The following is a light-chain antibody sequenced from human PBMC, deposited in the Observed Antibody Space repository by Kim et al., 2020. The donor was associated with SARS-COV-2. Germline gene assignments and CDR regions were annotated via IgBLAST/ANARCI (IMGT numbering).Light chain of an antibody. Sequence: IVMTQSPATLSVSPGETATLSCKASQSLGSFLDWYRQKPGQAARLLIHHISAKATGCPARFSGSGSGTEFSLTISSLEAADSAVYYCQQHNGWAITFGGGTKLEI. CDR2: HIS. V-gene: IGKV3-15*01. CDR3: QQHNGWAIT. J-gene: IGKJ4*01. CDR1: QSLGSF.